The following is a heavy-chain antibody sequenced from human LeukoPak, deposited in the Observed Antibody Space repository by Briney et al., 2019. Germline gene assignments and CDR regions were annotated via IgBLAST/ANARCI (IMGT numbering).Heavy chain of an antibody. D-gene: IGHD1-14*01. CDR1: GYTFTGYY. CDR3: ARFLLRPDDPYYYYYGMDV. CDR2: INPNSGGT. V-gene: IGHV1-2*06. J-gene: IGHJ6*02. Sequence: ASVTVSCKASGYTFTGYYMHWVRQAPGQGLEWMGRINPNSGGTNYAQKFQGRVTMTRDTSISTAYMELSRLRSDDTAVYYCARFLLRPDDPYYYYYGMDVWGQGTTVTVSS.